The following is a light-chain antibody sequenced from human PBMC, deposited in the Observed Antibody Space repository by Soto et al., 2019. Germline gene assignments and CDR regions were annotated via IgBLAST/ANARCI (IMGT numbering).Light chain of an antibody. V-gene: IGLV2-8*01. J-gene: IGLJ2*01. CDR1: SSDVGGYNY. CDR3: SSYAGSNNVL. Sequence: QSALTQPPSASGSPGQSVTISCTGTSSDVGGYNYVSWYQQHPGKPPKLMIYEVSKRPSGVPDRFSGSKSGNTAGLTVSGLQAEDEADYYCSSYAGSNNVLFGGGTKLTVL. CDR2: EVS.